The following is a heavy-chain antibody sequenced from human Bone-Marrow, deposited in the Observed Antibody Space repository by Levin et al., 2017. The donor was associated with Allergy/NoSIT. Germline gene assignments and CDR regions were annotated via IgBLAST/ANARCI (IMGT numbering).Heavy chain of an antibody. Sequence: GGSLRLSCVASGFTFSDFAMSWVRQAPGRGLELEWVSGISGFSGTTYYADSVKGRFTIARDNSKRTLYLHMNSLRVEDTAVYYCAKDGRGYNVEGDALDVWGQGTMVTVSS. CDR3: AKDGRGYNVEGDALDV. J-gene: IGHJ3*01. CDR1: GFTFSDFA. CDR2: ISGFSGTT. D-gene: IGHD5/OR15-5a*01. V-gene: IGHV3-23*01.